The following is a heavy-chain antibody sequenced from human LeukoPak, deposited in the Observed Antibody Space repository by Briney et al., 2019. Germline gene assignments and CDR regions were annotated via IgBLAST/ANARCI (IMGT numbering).Heavy chain of an antibody. V-gene: IGHV1-18*01. Sequence: ASVKVSCKASGYTFTSYGISWVRQAPGQGLEWMGWNSAYNGNTNYPQKLQGRVTMTTDTSTSTAYMELRSLRSDDTAVYYCARVRYSGSYQSFDYWGQGTLVTVSS. CDR3: ARVRYSGSYQSFDY. CDR2: NSAYNGNT. CDR1: GYTFTSYG. D-gene: IGHD1-26*01. J-gene: IGHJ4*02.